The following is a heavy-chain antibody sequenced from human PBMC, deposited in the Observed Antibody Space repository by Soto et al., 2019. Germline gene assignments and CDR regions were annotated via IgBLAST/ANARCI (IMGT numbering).Heavy chain of an antibody. J-gene: IGHJ6*02. V-gene: IGHV3-43*01. CDR2: ISWDGGST. CDR3: AKDMGTTMVRGVMWRGFAGMDV. Sequence: PGGSLRLSCAASGFTFDDYTMHWVRQAPGKGLEWVSLISWDGGSTYYADSVKGRFTISRDNSKNSLYLQMNSLRTEDTALYYCAKDMGTTMVRGVMWRGFAGMDVWGQGTTVTVSS. CDR1: GFTFDDYT. D-gene: IGHD3-10*01.